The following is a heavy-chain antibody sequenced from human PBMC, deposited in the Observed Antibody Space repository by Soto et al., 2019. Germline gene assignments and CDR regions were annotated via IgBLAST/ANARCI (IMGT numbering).Heavy chain of an antibody. CDR2: IYYSGST. Sequence: SETLSLTCTVSGGSISSYYWSWIRQPPGKGLEWIGYIYYSGSTNYNPSLKSRVNISVDTSKNQFSLKLSSVTAADTAVYYCASGLLYGDYRLWGQGTLVTVSS. D-gene: IGHD4-17*01. V-gene: IGHV4-59*01. CDR1: GGSISSYY. CDR3: ASGLLYGDYRL. J-gene: IGHJ4*02.